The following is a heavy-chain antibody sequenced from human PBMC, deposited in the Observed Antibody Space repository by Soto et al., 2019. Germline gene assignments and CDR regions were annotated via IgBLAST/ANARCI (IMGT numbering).Heavy chain of an antibody. Sequence: HPGGYLRLSCVGSGHTFHNYAMTWVRQAPGKGLEWVSGISGSGGSTYCADSVRGRFTISRDDSKNTLYLQMNSLRAEDTAVYYCAKLSRCIGEVAAELNWGQGTLVTVSS. CDR3: AKLSRCIGEVAAELN. D-gene: IGHD2-15*01. V-gene: IGHV3-23*01. J-gene: IGHJ4*02. CDR2: ISGSGGST. CDR1: GHTFHNYA.